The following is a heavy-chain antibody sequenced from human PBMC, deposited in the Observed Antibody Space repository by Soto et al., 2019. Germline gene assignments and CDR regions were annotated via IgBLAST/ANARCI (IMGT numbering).Heavy chain of an antibody. V-gene: IGHV1-69*01. CDR3: STSVYCSTTRCYYYDGLDV. CDR2: IIPIFGTE. CDR1: GGTFSSHS. Sequence: QVQLVQSGAEVKKPGSSVKVSCKVSGGTFSSHSINWVRQAPGQGPEWMGGIIPIFGTENYAQKFQGRVTITADESTSTAYMELSSLTSEDTALYYCSTSVYCSTTRCYYYDGLDVWGQWTTVIVSS. D-gene: IGHD2-2*01. J-gene: IGHJ6*02.